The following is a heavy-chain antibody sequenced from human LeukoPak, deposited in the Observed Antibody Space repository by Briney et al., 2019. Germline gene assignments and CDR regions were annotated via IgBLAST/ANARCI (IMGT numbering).Heavy chain of an antibody. Sequence: PGGSLRLSCTASGFTFSSYAMSWVRQAPGKGLEWVSAISGSGGSTYYADSVKGRFTISRDNSKNTLYLQMNSMRAEDTAVYYCAKEVVVVVAATWIDSWGQGTLVTVSS. CDR2: ISGSGGST. J-gene: IGHJ4*02. CDR3: AKEVVVVVAATWIDS. V-gene: IGHV3-23*01. CDR1: GFTFSSYA. D-gene: IGHD2-15*01.